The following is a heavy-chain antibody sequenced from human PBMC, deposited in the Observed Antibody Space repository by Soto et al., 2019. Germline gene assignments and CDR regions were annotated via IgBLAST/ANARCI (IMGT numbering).Heavy chain of an antibody. Sequence: QGHLVQSGAEVKKPGASVKVSCKASGYTFTRYGISWVRQAPGQGLEWMGWISGYNGDTNYAQNLQDRVTMTIDTSTNTAYMELRSLTSDATVVYYCAKNGQPPYYYYGLDVWGQGTTVTVSS. J-gene: IGHJ6*02. CDR3: AKNGQPPYYYYGLDV. CDR1: GYTFTRYG. V-gene: IGHV1-18*01. D-gene: IGHD2-8*01. CDR2: ISGYNGDT.